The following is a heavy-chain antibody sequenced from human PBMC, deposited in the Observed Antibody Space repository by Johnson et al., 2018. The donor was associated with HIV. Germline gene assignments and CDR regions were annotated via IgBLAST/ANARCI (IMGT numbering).Heavy chain of an antibody. V-gene: IGHV3-23*04. J-gene: IGHJ3*02. CDR1: GFTFSIYA. CDR2: VSSSGGST. Sequence: VQLVESGGGLVQPGGSLRLSCSASGFTFSIYAMSWVRQAPGKGLEWVSTVSSSGGSTYYTDSVKGRFTISRDNSKNTLYLQVNSLRAEDTAIYYCAKSRAGGDYDAFDIWGQGTMFTVSS. CDR3: AKSRAGGDYDAFDI. D-gene: IGHD2-21*01.